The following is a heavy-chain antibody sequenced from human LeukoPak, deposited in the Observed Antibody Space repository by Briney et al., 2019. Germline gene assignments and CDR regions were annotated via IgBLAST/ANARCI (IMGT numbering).Heavy chain of an antibody. Sequence: SETLSLTCTVSGGSISSSSYYWGWIRQPPGKGLEWIGSIYYSGSTYYNPSLKSRVTISVDTSKNQFSLKLSSVTAADTAVYYCASGIVGATTAVFDYWGQGTLVTVSS. CDR3: ASGIVGATTAVFDY. CDR1: GGSISSSSYY. V-gene: IGHV4-39*01. CDR2: IYYSGST. D-gene: IGHD1-26*01. J-gene: IGHJ4*02.